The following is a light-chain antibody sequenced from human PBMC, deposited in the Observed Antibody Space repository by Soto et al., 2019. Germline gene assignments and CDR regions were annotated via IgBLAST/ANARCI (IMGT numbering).Light chain of an antibody. CDR3: QQYGSSPLT. Sequence: EIVLTQSPGTLSLSPGERATLSCRASQSVSSSYLAWYQQKPGQAPRLLIYGASSRATGIPDSFSGSGSGTDFTLTIGRLEPEDFAVYYCQQYGSSPLTFGGGTKVEIK. CDR1: QSVSSSY. CDR2: GAS. J-gene: IGKJ4*01. V-gene: IGKV3-20*01.